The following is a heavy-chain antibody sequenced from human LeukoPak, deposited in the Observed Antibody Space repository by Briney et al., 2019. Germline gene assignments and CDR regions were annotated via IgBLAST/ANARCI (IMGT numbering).Heavy chain of an antibody. CDR2: IKQDGSEK. J-gene: IGHJ4*02. D-gene: IGHD1-26*01. V-gene: IGHV3-7*01. CDR3: AVGDLEY. CDR1: GFTFSHYW. Sequence: GGSLRLSCAASGFTFSHYWMTWVRQAPGKGLEWVANIKQDGSEKYYVDSVKGRFTISRDNAKNSLYLQMNSLRAEDTAVYYCAVGDLEYWGQGTLVIVSS.